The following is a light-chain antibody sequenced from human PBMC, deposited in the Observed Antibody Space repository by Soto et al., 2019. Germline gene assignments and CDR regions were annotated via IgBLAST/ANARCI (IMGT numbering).Light chain of an antibody. J-gene: IGKJ4*01. CDR1: QSISRW. CDR3: QQYSSSSGT. CDR2: GAS. Sequence: DIQMTQSPSTPASVGDRVTITCRASQSISRWLAWYQQKPGKAPKLLIYGASSLESGVPSRFSGSGSGTEFTLTISSLLPDDFATYYCQQYSSSSGTVGGGTNVDIK. V-gene: IGKV1-5*03.